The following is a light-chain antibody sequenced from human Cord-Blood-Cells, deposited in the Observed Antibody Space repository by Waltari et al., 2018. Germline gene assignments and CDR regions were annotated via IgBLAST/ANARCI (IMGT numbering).Light chain of an antibody. CDR1: QSSSRY. Sequence: DLQMTQSPSSLPASVGDRVTITCRASQSSSRYLNWYQQKPGKAPKLLIYAASSLQSGVPSRFSGSGSGTDFTLTISSLQPEDVATYYCQQSYSTPYSFGQGTKLEIK. V-gene: IGKV1-39*01. J-gene: IGKJ2*03. CDR3: QQSYSTPYS. CDR2: AAS.